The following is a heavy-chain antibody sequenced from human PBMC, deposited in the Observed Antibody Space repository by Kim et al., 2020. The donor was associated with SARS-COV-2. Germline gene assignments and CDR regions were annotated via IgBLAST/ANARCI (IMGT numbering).Heavy chain of an antibody. Sequence: SETLSLTCTVSGGSISSSSYYWGWIRQPPGKGLEWIGSIYYSGSTYYNPSLKSRVTISVDTSKNQFSLKLSSVTAADTAVYYCARSYSSRRWLQFKVDYFDYWSQGTLVTVSS. J-gene: IGHJ4*02. CDR3: ARSYSSRRWLQFKVDYFDY. CDR1: GGSISSSSYY. CDR2: IYYSGST. V-gene: IGHV4-39*07. D-gene: IGHD2-2*01.